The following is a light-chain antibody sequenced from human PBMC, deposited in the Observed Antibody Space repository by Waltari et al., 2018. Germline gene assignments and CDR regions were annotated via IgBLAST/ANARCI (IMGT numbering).Light chain of an antibody. CDR1: RATIGSNT. CDR3: AAWDDSLNGWV. J-gene: IGLJ3*02. Sequence: QSVLTQPPSASGTPGQRVTLSCSGSRATIGSNTVNWYKQLPGTAPKHPIYCNNQRPSGVPDRFSGSKSGTSASLAISGLQSEDEADYYCAAWDDSLNGWVFGGGTKLTVL. V-gene: IGLV1-44*01. CDR2: CNN.